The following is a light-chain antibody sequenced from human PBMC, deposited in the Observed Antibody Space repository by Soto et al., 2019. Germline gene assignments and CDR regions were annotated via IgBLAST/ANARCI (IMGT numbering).Light chain of an antibody. Sequence: DIQMTQSPSSLSASVVDRVTITCRASQSISTFLNWYQQKPAKAPKLLIYGASNLESGLPSRFSGWASRRYFTLTISSQQPEDFATYYCEQCFSTHPLTFGGGTKVEIE. J-gene: IGKJ4*01. CDR3: EQCFSTHPLT. CDR1: QSISTF. CDR2: GAS. V-gene: IGKV1-39*01.